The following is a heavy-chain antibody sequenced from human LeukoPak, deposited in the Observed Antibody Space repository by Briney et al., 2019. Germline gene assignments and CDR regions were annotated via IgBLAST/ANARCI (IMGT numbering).Heavy chain of an antibody. CDR2: IKQDGSEK. D-gene: IGHD3-22*01. Sequence: GGSLRLSCTASGFTFSSYWMSWVRQAPGKGLEWVANIKQDGSEKYYVDSAKGRFTISRDNAKNSLYLQMNSLRAEDTAVYYCARDEYSKIRYYYDSSGYYSPYDYWGQGTLVTVSS. V-gene: IGHV3-7*01. CDR3: ARDEYSKIRYYYDSSGYYSPYDY. J-gene: IGHJ4*01. CDR1: GFTFSSYW.